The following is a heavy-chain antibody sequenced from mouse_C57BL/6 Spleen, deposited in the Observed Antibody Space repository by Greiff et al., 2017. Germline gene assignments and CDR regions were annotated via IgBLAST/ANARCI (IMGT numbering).Heavy chain of an antibody. CDR2: INYDGSST. CDR1: GFTFSDYY. Sequence: EVKLMESEGGLVQPGSSMKLSCTASGFTFSDYYMAWVRQVPEKGLEWVANINYDGSSTYYLDSLKSRFIISRDNAKNILYLQMSSLKSEDTATYYCARDQVSWDYWYFDVWGTGTTVTVSS. D-gene: IGHD4-1*01. V-gene: IGHV5-16*01. CDR3: ARDQVSWDYWYFDV. J-gene: IGHJ1*03.